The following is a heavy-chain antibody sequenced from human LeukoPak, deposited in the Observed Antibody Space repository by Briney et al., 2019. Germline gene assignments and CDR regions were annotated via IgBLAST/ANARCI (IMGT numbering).Heavy chain of an antibody. V-gene: IGHV3-21*06. CDR2: ISSSSSYI. D-gene: IGHD6-13*01. J-gene: IGHJ3*02. CDR1: GFTFSSYS. CDR3: ARGPGRVAAPATGSFDI. Sequence: GGSLRLSCAASGFTFSSYSMNWVRQAPGKGLEWVSAISSSSSYIYYTDSVKGRFTISRDNAKNSLYLQMNSLRAEDTAVYYCARGPGRVAAPATGSFDIWGQGTVVTVSS.